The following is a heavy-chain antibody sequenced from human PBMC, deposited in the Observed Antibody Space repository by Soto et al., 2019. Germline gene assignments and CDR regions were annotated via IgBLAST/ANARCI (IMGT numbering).Heavy chain of an antibody. CDR3: ATASAGYTFGFDS. D-gene: IGHD5-12*01. Sequence: SVKVSCKASGFTFSTSTVQWVRQTRGHRLEWIGWIVVGNGNTNFAQNLRQRVTFSRDMSTSTVFMEWGSLRSDDTAMYYCATASAGYTFGFDSWGQGSLVTVSS. CDR2: IVVGNGNT. V-gene: IGHV1-58*01. CDR1: GFTFSTST. J-gene: IGHJ4*01.